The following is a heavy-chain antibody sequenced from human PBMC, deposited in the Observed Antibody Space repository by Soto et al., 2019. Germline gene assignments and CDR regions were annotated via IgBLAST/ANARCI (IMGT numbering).Heavy chain of an antibody. CDR2: IYSGGST. CDR1: GLKDSRNW. D-gene: IGHD3-10*01. Sequence: GSERRSYEACGLKDSRNWMRWVRQAPGKGLEWVSVIYSGGSTYYADSVKGRFTISRDNSKNTLYLQMNSLRAEDTAVYYCAREILGVLDYWGQGTLVTVSS. CDR3: AREILGVLDY. V-gene: IGHV3-66*01. J-gene: IGHJ4*02.